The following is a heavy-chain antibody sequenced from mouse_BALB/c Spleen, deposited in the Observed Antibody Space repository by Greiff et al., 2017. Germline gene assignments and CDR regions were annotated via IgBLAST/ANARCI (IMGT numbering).Heavy chain of an antibody. CDR1: GFAFSSYD. V-gene: IGHV5-12-1*01. CDR3: ARQSDYDLYYAMDY. Sequence: EVMLVESGGGLVKPGGSLKLSCAASGFAFSSYDMSWVRQTPEKRLEWVAYISSGGGSTYYPDTVKGRFTISRDNAKNTLYLQMSSLKSEDTAMYYCARQSDYDLYYAMDYWGQGTSVTVSS. D-gene: IGHD2-4*01. CDR2: ISSGGGST. J-gene: IGHJ4*01.